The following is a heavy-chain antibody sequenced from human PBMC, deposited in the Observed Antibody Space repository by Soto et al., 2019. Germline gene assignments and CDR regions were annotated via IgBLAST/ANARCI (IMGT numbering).Heavy chain of an antibody. CDR2: TYYSGST. CDR1: GGSISSYY. Sequence: SETLSLTCTVSGGSISSYYWSWIRQPPGKGLEWIGYTYYSGSTNYNPSLKSRVTISVDTSKNQFSLKLSSVTAADTAVYYCAREPYLGYWGQGTLVTVSS. V-gene: IGHV4-59*01. CDR3: AREPYLGY. J-gene: IGHJ4*02.